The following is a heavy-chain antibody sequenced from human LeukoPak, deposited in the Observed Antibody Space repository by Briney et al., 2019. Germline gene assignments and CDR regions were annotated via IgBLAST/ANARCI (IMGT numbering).Heavy chain of an antibody. CDR2: ISYDGSNK. CDR3: ASSPAATGTAPYYYYYGMDV. V-gene: IGHV3-30-3*01. D-gene: IGHD1-1*01. CDR1: GFTFSSYA. J-gene: IGHJ6*02. Sequence: GSLRLSCAASGFTFSSYAMHWVRQAPGKGLEWVAVISYDGSNKYYADSVKGRFTISRDNSKNTLYLQMNSLRAEDTAVYYCASSPAATGTAPYYYYYGMDVWGQGTTVTVSS.